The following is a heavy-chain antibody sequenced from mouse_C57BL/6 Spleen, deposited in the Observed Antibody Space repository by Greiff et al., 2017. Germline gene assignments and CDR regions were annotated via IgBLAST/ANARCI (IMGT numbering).Heavy chain of an antibody. Sequence: QVHVKQPGAELVKPGASVKMSCKASGYTFTSYWITWVKQRPGQGLEWIGDIYPGSGSTNYNEKFKSKATLTVDTSSSTAYMQLSSLTSEDSAVYYCARYWKGGFDYWGQGTTLTVSS. CDR2: IYPGSGST. CDR1: GYTFTSYW. V-gene: IGHV1-55*01. CDR3: ARYWKGGFDY. J-gene: IGHJ2*01.